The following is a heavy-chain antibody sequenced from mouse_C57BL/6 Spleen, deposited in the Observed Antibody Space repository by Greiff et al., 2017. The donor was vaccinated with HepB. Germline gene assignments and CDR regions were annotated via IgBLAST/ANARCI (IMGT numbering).Heavy chain of an antibody. D-gene: IGHD2-1*01. CDR1: GYTFTSYT. V-gene: IGHV1-4*01. CDR2: INPSSGYT. CDR3: ARPYGNYDAMDY. J-gene: IGHJ4*01. Sequence: VKLMESGAELARPGASVKMSCKASGYTFTSYTMHWVKQRPGQGLEWIGYINPSSGYTKYNQKFKEKATLTADKSSSTAYMQLSSLTSEDSAVYYCARPYGNYDAMDYWGQGTSVTVSS.